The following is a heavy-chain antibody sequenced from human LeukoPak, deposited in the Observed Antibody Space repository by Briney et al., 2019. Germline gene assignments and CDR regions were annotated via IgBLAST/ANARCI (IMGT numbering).Heavy chain of an antibody. D-gene: IGHD4-23*01. CDR1: GGSIISDDYY. CDR2: IYYTGDT. CDR3: ARNYDYGGSGDY. J-gene: IGHJ4*02. Sequence: SETLSLTCTVSGGSIISDDYYWSWTRQAPGKGLEYIGYIYYTGDTHYNPSLKSRVTISLDMSKNQFSLRLNSVTAADTAVYYCARNYDYGGSGDYWGQGTLVTVSS. V-gene: IGHV4-30-4*08.